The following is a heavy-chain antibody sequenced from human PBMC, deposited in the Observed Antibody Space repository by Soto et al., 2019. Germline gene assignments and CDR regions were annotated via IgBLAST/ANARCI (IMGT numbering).Heavy chain of an antibody. Sequence: SAKVSCSASGYTFTSYYMHWVRQAPGQGLEWMGIINPSGGSTSYAQKFQGRVTMTRDTSTSTVYMELSSLRSEDTAVYYCARGIAAARYGMDVWGQGTTVTAP. V-gene: IGHV1-46*01. CDR3: ARGIAAARYGMDV. CDR2: INPSGGST. CDR1: GYTFTSYY. J-gene: IGHJ6*02. D-gene: IGHD6-13*01.